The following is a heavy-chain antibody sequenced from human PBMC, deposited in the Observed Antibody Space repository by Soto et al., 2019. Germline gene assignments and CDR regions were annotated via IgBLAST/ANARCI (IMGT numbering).Heavy chain of an antibody. D-gene: IGHD3-10*01. CDR3: AKSAMIRGGGWFDP. CDR1: RFTFSTYG. Sequence: EVQLLESGGGLVQPGGSLRLSCAASRFTFSTYGMSWVRQAPGKGLEWVSDISGSGGNTYYADSVKGRFTISRDNSKNTLYLQMNSLRAEDTAAYYCAKSAMIRGGGWFDPWGQGTLVTVSS. V-gene: IGHV3-23*01. CDR2: ISGSGGNT. J-gene: IGHJ5*02.